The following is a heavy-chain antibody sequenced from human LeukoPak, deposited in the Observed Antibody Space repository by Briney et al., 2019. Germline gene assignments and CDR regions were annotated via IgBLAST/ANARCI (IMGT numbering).Heavy chain of an antibody. CDR2: ISSSSTYI. Sequence: GGSLRLSCAASGFTFSSFGINWVRQAPGKGLEWVSSISSSSTYIYYADSVKGRFTISRDNSKNTLYFQMNSLRAEDTAVYYCARQRGSGMDVWGQGTTVTVSS. CDR3: ARQRGSGMDV. D-gene: IGHD3-10*01. CDR1: GFTFSSFG. J-gene: IGHJ6*02. V-gene: IGHV3-21*04.